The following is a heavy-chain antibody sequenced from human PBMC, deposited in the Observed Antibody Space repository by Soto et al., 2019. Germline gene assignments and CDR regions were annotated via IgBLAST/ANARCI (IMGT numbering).Heavy chain of an antibody. Sequence: PGGSLRLSCAASGFTFNNYAMTWVRQAPGVGLEWVSTISGSGATTYYTDSVKGRFTISRDNSKHTLSLQMNSLRADDTAMYYCAKGDCSGGSCYRGFDSRGQGALGTVSS. CDR3: AKGDCSGGSCYRGFDS. J-gene: IGHJ4*02. CDR2: ISGSGATT. D-gene: IGHD2-15*01. CDR1: GFTFNNYA. V-gene: IGHV3-23*01.